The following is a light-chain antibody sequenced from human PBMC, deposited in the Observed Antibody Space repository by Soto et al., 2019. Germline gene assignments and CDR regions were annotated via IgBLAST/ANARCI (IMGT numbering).Light chain of an antibody. CDR3: QQYGSSPQK. Sequence: EIVLTQSPGTLSLSPGERATLSCRASQSVTNNFLAWYQQKPGQAPWLLIYGASYRATAVPDRFSGSGSGTEFTLNISRLEPEDFAVSYCQQYGSSPQKFGQGTKVEIK. J-gene: IGKJ1*01. CDR1: QSVTNNF. CDR2: GAS. V-gene: IGKV3-20*01.